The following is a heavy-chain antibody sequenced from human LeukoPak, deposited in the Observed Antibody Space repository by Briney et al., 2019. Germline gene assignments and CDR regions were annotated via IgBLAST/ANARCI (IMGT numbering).Heavy chain of an antibody. CDR3: ARFFSAATWGYSWFDP. V-gene: IGHV4-38-2*02. D-gene: IGHD7-27*01. CDR1: GYSISSGYY. Sequence: SETLSLTCTVSGYSISSGYYWGWIRQPPGKGLEWIGSIYHSGSTYYKPSLKSRVTISVDTSKNQFSLKLSSVTAADTAVYYCARFFSAATWGYSWFDPWGQGTLVTVSS. J-gene: IGHJ5*02. CDR2: IYHSGST.